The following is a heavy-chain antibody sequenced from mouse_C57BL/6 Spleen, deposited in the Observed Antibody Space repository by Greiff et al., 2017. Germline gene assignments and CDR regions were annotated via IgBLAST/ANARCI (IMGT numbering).Heavy chain of an antibody. Sequence: VQLKESGGGLVKPGGSLKLSCAASGFTFSSYAMSWVRQTPEKRLEWVATISDGGSYTYYPDNVKGRFTISRDNAKNNLYLQMSHLKSEDTAMYYCAREDWAFAYWGQGTLVTVSA. CDR1: GFTFSSYA. V-gene: IGHV5-4*01. D-gene: IGHD4-1*01. J-gene: IGHJ3*01. CDR2: ISDGGSYT. CDR3: AREDWAFAY.